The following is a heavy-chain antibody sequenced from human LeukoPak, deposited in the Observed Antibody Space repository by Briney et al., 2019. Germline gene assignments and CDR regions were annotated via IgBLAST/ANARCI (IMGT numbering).Heavy chain of an antibody. Sequence: GGSLRLSCAASGFTFSSYAMSWVRQAPGKGLEWVSAISGSGGSTYYADSVKGRFTISRDNSKNTLYLQMNSLRAEDTAVYYCAKGGGRVDTAMVPEYSFDYWAREPWSPSPQ. J-gene: IGHJ4*02. V-gene: IGHV3-23*01. CDR2: ISGSGGST. CDR1: GFTFSSYA. CDR3: AKGGGRVDTAMVPEYSFDY. D-gene: IGHD5-18*01.